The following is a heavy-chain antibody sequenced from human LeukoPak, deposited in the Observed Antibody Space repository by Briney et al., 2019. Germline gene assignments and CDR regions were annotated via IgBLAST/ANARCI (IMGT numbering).Heavy chain of an antibody. Sequence: TGGSLRLSCAASGFTFSSYAMSWVRQAPGKGLEWVSSISDNSVGTYYADSVRGRFTISRDYSKNMLYMQMNSLRVEDTAVYYCAKYGTVVAGKGLPDWWGQGTLVTVSS. CDR2: ISDNSVGT. CDR3: AKYGTVVAGKGLPDW. D-gene: IGHD6-19*01. V-gene: IGHV3-23*01. CDR1: GFTFSSYA. J-gene: IGHJ4*02.